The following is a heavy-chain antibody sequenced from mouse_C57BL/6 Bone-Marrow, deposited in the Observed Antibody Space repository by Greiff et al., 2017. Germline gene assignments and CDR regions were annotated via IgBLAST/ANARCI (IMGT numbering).Heavy chain of an antibody. Sequence: VQLQQPGAELVMPGASVKLSCKASGYTFTSYWMHWVKQRPGQGLEWIGEIDPSDSYTNYNQKFKGKSTLTVDKSSSTAYMQLSSLTSEDSAVYYCAREDYGISFAYWCQGTLVTVSA. CDR1: GYTFTSYW. J-gene: IGHJ3*01. D-gene: IGHD1-1*01. CDR2: IDPSDSYT. CDR3: AREDYGISFAY. V-gene: IGHV1-69*01.